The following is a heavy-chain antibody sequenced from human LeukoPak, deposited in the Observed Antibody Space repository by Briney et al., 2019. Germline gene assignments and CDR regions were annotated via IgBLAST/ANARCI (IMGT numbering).Heavy chain of an antibody. V-gene: IGHV3-9*01. CDR1: GFTFDDYA. Sequence: GRSLRLSCAASGFTFDDYAMHWVRQAPGKGLKWVSGISWNSGSIGYADSVKGRFTISRDNAKNSLYLQMNSLRAEDTALYYCAKDIDNFWVDDAFDIWGQGTMATVSS. CDR3: AKDIDNFWVDDAFDI. J-gene: IGHJ3*02. CDR2: ISWNSGSI. D-gene: IGHD3-3*01.